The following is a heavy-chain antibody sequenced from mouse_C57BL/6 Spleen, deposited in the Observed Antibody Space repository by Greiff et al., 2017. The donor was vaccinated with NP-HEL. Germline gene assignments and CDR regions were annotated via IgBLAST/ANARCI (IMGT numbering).Heavy chain of an antibody. CDR1: GYAFTNYL. Sequence: VQLQQSGAELVRPGTSVKVSCKASGYAFTNYLIEWVKQRPGQGLEWIGVINPGSGGTNYNEKFKGKATLTADKSSSTAYMQLSSLTSEESAVYFCARGVITTVVATGFDYWGQGPTLTVSS. V-gene: IGHV1-54*01. CDR3: ARGVITTVVATGFDY. D-gene: IGHD1-1*01. J-gene: IGHJ2*01. CDR2: INPGSGGT.